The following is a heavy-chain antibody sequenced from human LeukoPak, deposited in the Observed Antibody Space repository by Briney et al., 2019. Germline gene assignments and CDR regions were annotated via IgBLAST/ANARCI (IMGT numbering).Heavy chain of an antibody. CDR3: ARGVQSEP. Sequence: SETLSLTCTVSGDSISTYYWSWIRQPPGKGLEWIGYMYYSGSTNYNPSLKSRVTISLDTPKNQFSLRLNSVTAADTAVYYCARGVQSEPWGQGTLVTVSS. CDR1: GDSISTYY. J-gene: IGHJ5*02. CDR2: MYYSGST. V-gene: IGHV4-59*01.